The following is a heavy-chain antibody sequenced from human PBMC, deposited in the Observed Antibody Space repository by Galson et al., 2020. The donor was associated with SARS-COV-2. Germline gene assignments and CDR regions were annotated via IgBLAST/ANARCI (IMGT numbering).Heavy chain of an antibody. CDR2: ISYDGSNT. CDR1: GFTLSIYT. D-gene: IGHD6-13*01. CDR3: AGGIAAANKDAFDI. Sequence: GESLKISCAASGFTLSIYTMHWVRQAPGKGLEWVAAISYDGSNTYYAAPVKGRFTISRDNSKNTLYLQMNSLRAEDTAVYYCAGGIAAANKDAFDIWGQGTMVTVSS. V-gene: IGHV3-30*01. J-gene: IGHJ3*02.